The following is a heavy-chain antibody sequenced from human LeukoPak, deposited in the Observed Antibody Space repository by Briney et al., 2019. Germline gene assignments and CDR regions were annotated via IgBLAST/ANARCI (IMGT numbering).Heavy chain of an antibody. CDR2: FYYSGST. V-gene: IGHV4-59*01. CDR3: ARDPGGKQQLVRWFDP. Sequence: SETLSLTCAVSGGSISSYYWSWIRQPPGKGLEWIGYFYYSGSTNYNPSLKSRVTISVDTSKNQFSLKLSFVTAAETAVYYCARDPGGKQQLVRWFDPWGQGTLVTVSS. CDR1: GGSISSYY. D-gene: IGHD6-13*01. J-gene: IGHJ5*02.